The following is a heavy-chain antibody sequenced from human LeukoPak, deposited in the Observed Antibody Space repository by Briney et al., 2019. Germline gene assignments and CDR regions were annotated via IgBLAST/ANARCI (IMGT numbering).Heavy chain of an antibody. CDR1: GYTFTGYY. V-gene: IGHV1-2*02. CDR2: INPNSGGT. D-gene: IGHD6-13*01. CDR3: ARGGVTGYSSSWYRVYFDY. Sequence: ASVKVSCKASGYTFTGYYMHWVRQAPGQGLEWMGWINPNSGGTNYAQKFQGRVTMTRDTSISTAYMELSRLRSDDTAVYYCARGGVTGYSSSWYRVYFDYWGQGTLVTVSS. J-gene: IGHJ4*02.